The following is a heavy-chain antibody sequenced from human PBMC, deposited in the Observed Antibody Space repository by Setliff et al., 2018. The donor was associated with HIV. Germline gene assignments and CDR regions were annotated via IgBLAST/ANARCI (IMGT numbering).Heavy chain of an antibody. Sequence: ASVKVSCKASGYSFTSYGISWVRQAPGQGLEWMGWISPYNGNTNYAQKLQGRITVTTDTSTNTAYMELRTLRSDDTAVYYCARVAYASLSSSWYLLDYYHYLDVWGKGTTVTVSS. V-gene: IGHV1-18*01. CDR1: GYSFTSYG. CDR2: ISPYNGNT. J-gene: IGHJ6*03. D-gene: IGHD6-13*01. CDR3: ARVAYASLSSSWYLLDYYHYLDV.